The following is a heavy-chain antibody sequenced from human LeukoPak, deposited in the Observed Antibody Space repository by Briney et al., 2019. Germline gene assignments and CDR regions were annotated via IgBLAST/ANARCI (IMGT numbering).Heavy chain of an antibody. Sequence: SETLSLTCAVYGGSFSGYYRSWIRQPPGKGLEWIGEIVHSGNTKYNPSLKSRVTISVDTSKNQFSLNLTSVTAADTAVYYCARFGSSTWYKGAFDIWGQGTMATVAS. V-gene: IGHV4-34*12. CDR1: GGSFSGYY. CDR2: IVHSGNT. J-gene: IGHJ3*02. D-gene: IGHD6-13*01. CDR3: ARFGSSTWYKGAFDI.